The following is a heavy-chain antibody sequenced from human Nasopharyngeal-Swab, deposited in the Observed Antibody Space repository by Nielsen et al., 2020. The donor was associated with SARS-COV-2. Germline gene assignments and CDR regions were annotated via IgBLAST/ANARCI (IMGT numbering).Heavy chain of an antibody. CDR2: IYYSGST. CDR3: ARPTTGYSSGFDAFDI. Sequence: WIRQLPGKGLEWIGSIYYSGSTCYNPSLKSRVTISVDTSKNQFSLKLSSVTAADTAVYYCARPTTGYSSGFDAFDIWGQGTMVTVSS. D-gene: IGHD6-19*01. V-gene: IGHV4-39*01. J-gene: IGHJ3*02.